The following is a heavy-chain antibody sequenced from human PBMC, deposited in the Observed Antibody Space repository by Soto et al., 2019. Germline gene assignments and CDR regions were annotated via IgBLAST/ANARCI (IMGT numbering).Heavy chain of an antibody. V-gene: IGHV3-33*01. D-gene: IGHD4-17*01. CDR3: ARDGTVTTLGAYYYYYMDV. Sequence: GGSLRPSCAASAFPFSSYGMHWVRQAPGKGLEWVAVIWYDGSNKYYADSVKGRFTISRDNSKNTLYLQMNSLRAEDTAVYYCARDGTVTTLGAYYYYYMDVWGKGTTVTVSS. CDR1: AFPFSSYG. J-gene: IGHJ6*03. CDR2: IWYDGSNK.